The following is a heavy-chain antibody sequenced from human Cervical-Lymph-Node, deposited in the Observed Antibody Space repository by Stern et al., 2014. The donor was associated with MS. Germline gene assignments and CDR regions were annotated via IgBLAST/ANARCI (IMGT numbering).Heavy chain of an antibody. CDR1: GFTFNDYY. D-gene: IGHD3-9*01. J-gene: IGHJ5*02. V-gene: IGHV3-11*01. CDR3: VRFDWLSGVDP. CDR2: ISSSGDSK. Sequence: VHLVASGGGLVKPGGSLRLSCAASGFTFNDYYMSCIRQAPAKGLEWESYISSSGDSKYYADSMKGRFTISRDNAKNSLYLQMNSLRVEDTAVYYCVRFDWLSGVDPWGQGTLVTVSS.